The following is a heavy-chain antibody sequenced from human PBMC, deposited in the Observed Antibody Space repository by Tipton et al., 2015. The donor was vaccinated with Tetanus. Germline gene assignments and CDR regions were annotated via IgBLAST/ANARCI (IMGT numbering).Heavy chain of an antibody. V-gene: IGHV4-59*12. Sequence: TLSLTCTVSGGSISSYYWSWIRQPPGKGLEWIGYIYYSGSTNYNPSLKSRVTISVDTSKNQFSLKLSSVTAADTAVYYCASWARLLENYGSGRHDAFDIWGQGTMVTVSS. CDR3: ASWARLLENYGSGRHDAFDI. CDR1: GGSISSYY. D-gene: IGHD3-10*01. J-gene: IGHJ3*02. CDR2: IYYSGST.